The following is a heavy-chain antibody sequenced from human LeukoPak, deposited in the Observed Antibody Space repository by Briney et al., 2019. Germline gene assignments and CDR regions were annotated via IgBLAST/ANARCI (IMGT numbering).Heavy chain of an antibody. D-gene: IGHD2-8*01. CDR2: ISYSGST. CDR3: ARAYCSNGVCFYFNS. CDR1: GDSISSYY. V-gene: IGHV4-59*01. J-gene: IGHJ4*02. Sequence: PSETLSLTCTVSGDSISSYYWSWIRQPPGKGLEWIGYISYSGSTNYNPSLKSRVTISEDTSKNQFSLKLSSVTAADTAVYYCARAYCSNGVCFYFNSWGQGTLVTVSS.